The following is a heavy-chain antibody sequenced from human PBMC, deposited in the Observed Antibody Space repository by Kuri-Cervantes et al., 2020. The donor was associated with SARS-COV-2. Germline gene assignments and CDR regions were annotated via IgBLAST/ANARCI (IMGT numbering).Heavy chain of an antibody. Sequence: ASVKVSCKASGYTFTGYYMHWVRQAPGQGLEWMGWISAYSGNTNYAQKLQGRVTMTTDTSTSTAYMELRSLRSDDTAVYYCALAAVVTPYYFDYWGQGTLVTISS. CDR3: ALAAVVTPYYFDY. J-gene: IGHJ4*02. CDR2: ISAYSGNT. D-gene: IGHD2-21*02. V-gene: IGHV1-18*04. CDR1: GYTFTGYY.